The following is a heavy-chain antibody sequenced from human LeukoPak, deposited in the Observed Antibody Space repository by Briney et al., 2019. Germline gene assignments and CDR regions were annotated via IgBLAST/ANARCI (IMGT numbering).Heavy chain of an antibody. D-gene: IGHD1-26*01. Sequence: ASVKVSCKASGYSFTDYYMHWVRQAPGQGLEWMGWINPNSGGPNYAQKFQGRVTMTRDTSTSTAYMELSRLRSDDTAVYYCARGSKVGPNTTAYDHWGQGTLVTVSS. J-gene: IGHJ4*02. CDR3: ARGSKVGPNTTAYDH. V-gene: IGHV1-2*02. CDR1: GYSFTDYY. CDR2: INPNSGGP.